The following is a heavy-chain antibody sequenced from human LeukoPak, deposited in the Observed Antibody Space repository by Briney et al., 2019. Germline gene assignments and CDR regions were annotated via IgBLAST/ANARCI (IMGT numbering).Heavy chain of an antibody. V-gene: IGHV1-18*01. CDR3: ARRGLEIPVADY. D-gene: IGHD6-19*01. CDR2: ISAYNGNT. CDR1: VYTFTSYG. Sequence: GASVTVSFTASVYTFTSYGIRWVRQAPGQGLAWMGWISAYNGNTNYAQKLQGRVTMTTDTSTSTAYMELRSLRSDDTAVYYCARRGLEIPVADYWGQGTLVTVSS. J-gene: IGHJ4*02.